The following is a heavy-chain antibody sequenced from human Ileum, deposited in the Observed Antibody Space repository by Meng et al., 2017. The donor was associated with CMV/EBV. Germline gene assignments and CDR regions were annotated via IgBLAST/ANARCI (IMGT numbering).Heavy chain of an antibody. D-gene: IGHD6-13*01. CDR1: GFTFSSYA. J-gene: IGHJ3*02. V-gene: IGHV3-30*02. Sequence: GESLKISCAASGFTFSSYAMHWVRQAPGKGLEWVAFIRYDGSNKYYADSVKGRFTISRDNSKNTLYLQMNSLRAEDTAVYYCAMCISSSWPWDAFDIWGQGTMVTVSS. CDR2: IRYDGSNK. CDR3: AMCISSSWPWDAFDI.